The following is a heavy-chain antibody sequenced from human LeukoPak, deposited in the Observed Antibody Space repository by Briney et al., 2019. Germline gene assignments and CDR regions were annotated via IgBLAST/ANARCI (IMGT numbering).Heavy chain of an antibody. Sequence: GGSLRLSCAASGFTFSSYSMNWVRQAPGKGLEWVSYISSSSSTIYYADSVKGRFTISRDNAKNSLYLQMNSLRAEDTAVYYCARVGYCSGGSCYVGDAFDIWGQGTMVTVSS. CDR2: ISSSSSTI. D-gene: IGHD2-15*01. V-gene: IGHV3-48*04. CDR3: ARVGYCSGGSCYVGDAFDI. J-gene: IGHJ3*02. CDR1: GFTFSSYS.